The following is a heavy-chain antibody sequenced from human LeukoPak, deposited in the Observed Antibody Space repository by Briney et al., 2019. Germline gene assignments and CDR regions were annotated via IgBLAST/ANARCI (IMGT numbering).Heavy chain of an antibody. CDR2: IHTSGNT. J-gene: IGHJ4*02. V-gene: IGHV4-4*07. D-gene: IGHD6-6*01. Sequence: SETLSLTCTVSGGSISSYYWSWIRQPAGKGLGWIGRIHTSGNTDYNPSLKSRVTMSVDTSKNQFSLKLSSVTAADTAVYYCAREGSMTARPFVSIDYWGQGTLVTISS. CDR3: AREGSMTARPFVSIDY. CDR1: GGSISSYY.